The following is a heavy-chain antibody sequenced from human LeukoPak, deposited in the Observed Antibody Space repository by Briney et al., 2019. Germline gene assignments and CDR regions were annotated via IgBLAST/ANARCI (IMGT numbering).Heavy chain of an antibody. CDR2: MYYSGGT. V-gene: IGHV4-59*01. Sequence: WETLSLTCTVSGGSISNYYWSWIRQSPGKGLAWIGYMYYSGGTNYNPSLKSRVTISVDTSKNQFSLKLTSVTAADTAVYYCARVRRYSGRSDVFDIWGQGTMVTVSS. CDR3: ARVRRYSGRSDVFDI. D-gene: IGHD1-26*01. J-gene: IGHJ3*02. CDR1: GGSISNYY.